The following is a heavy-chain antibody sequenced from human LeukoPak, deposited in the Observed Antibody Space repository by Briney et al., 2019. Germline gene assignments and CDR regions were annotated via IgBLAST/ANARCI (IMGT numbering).Heavy chain of an antibody. D-gene: IGHD6-19*01. J-gene: IGHJ4*02. CDR2: TSSSSSYI. CDR1: GFAFSSYS. V-gene: IGHV3-21*01. Sequence: GGFLGLSCAASGFAFSSYSMNWVRQAPGKGLEWVSSTSSSSSYIYYADSVKGRFTISRDNAKNSLYLQMNSLRAEDTAVYYCARDLPVAGPSPIDYWGQGTLVTVSS. CDR3: ARDLPVAGPSPIDY.